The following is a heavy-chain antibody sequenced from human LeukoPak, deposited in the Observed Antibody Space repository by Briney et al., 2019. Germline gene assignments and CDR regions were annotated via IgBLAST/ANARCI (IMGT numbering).Heavy chain of an antibody. CDR2: ISSSSSYI. Sequence: PGGSLRLSCAASGFTFSSYSMNWVRQAPGKWLEWVSAISSSSSYIYYADSVKGRFTISRDNAKNSLYLQMNSLRAEDTAVYYCARDYVVPAALGNLNWFDPWGQGTLVTVSS. CDR3: ARDYVVPAALGNLNWFDP. CDR1: GFTFSSYS. J-gene: IGHJ5*02. V-gene: IGHV3-21*01. D-gene: IGHD2-2*01.